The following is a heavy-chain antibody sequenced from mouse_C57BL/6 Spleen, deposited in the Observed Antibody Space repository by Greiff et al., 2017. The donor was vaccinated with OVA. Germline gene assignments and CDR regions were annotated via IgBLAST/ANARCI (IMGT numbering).Heavy chain of an antibody. V-gene: IGHV14-4*01. J-gene: IGHJ2*01. CDR2: IDPENGDT. CDR1: GFNIKDDY. D-gene: IGHD2-4*01. CDR3: TKAYDYDVGY. Sequence: EVKLMESGAELVRPGASVKLSCTASGFNIKDDYMHWVKQRPEQGLEWIGWIDPENGDTEYASKFQGKATITADTSSNTAYLQLSSLTSEDTAVYYCTKAYDYDVGYWGQGTTLTVSS.